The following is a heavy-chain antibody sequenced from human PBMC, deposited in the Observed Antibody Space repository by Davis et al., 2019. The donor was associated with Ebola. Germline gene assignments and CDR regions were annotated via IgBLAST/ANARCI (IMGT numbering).Heavy chain of an antibody. J-gene: IGHJ4*02. CDR1: GFTFSSYG. D-gene: IGHD4-23*01. V-gene: IGHV3-30*02. Sequence: GGSLRLSCAASGFTFSSYGMHWVRQAPGKGLEWVAFIRYDGSNKYYADSVKGRFTISRDNSKNTLYLQMNSLRAEDTAVYYCAKDSDYGGNFDYWGQGTPVTVSS. CDR3: AKDSDYGGNFDY. CDR2: IRYDGSNK.